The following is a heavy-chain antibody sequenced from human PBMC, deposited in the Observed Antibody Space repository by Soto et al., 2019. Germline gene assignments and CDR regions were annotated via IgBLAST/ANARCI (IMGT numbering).Heavy chain of an antibody. J-gene: IGHJ6*02. CDR3: AKDLQLWLVLDYYYGMDV. V-gene: IGHV3-30*18. Sequence: LRLSCAASGFTFSSYGMHWGRQAPGKGLEWVAVISYDGSNKYYADSVKGRFTISRDNSKNTLYLQMNSLRAEDTAVYYCAKDLQLWLVLDYYYGMDVWGQGTTVTVSS. D-gene: IGHD5-18*01. CDR1: GFTFSSYG. CDR2: ISYDGSNK.